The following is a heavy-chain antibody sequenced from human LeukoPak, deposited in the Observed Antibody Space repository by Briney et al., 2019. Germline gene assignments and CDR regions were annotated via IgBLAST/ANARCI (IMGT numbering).Heavy chain of an antibody. Sequence: PGGSLRLSCAASGFTFSSYNMNWVRQAPGKGLEWVSYSEYSGTTSYYADSVKGRFTVSRDNAKNSLYLQMSSLRDEDTAVYYCARILGFTLDYWGQGTLVTVSS. V-gene: IGHV3-48*02. CDR3: ARILGFTLDY. J-gene: IGHJ4*02. CDR2: SEYSGTTS. CDR1: GFTFSSYN.